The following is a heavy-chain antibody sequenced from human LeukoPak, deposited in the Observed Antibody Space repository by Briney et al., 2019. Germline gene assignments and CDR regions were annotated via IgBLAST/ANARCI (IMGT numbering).Heavy chain of an antibody. V-gene: IGHV1-18*01. CDR1: GYTFTSYG. CDR2: ISAYNGNT. J-gene: IGHJ3*02. D-gene: IGHD3-22*01. Sequence: ASVKVSCKASGYTFTSYGISWVRQAPGQGLEWMGWISAYNGNTNYAQKLQGRVTMTTDTSTSTAYMELRSLRSDDTAVYYCATGTNYYDSSGYYPDAFDIWGRGTMVTVSS. CDR3: ATGTNYYDSSGYYPDAFDI.